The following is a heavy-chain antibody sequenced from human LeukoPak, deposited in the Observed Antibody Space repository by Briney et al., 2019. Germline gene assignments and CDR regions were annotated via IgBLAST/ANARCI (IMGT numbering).Heavy chain of an antibody. V-gene: IGHV3-7*01. CDR1: GFTFNTYW. CDR2: IKQDGNEK. CDR3: AREVSSSFDY. D-gene: IGHD6-13*01. Sequence: PGGSLRLSCAASGFTFNTYWMSWVRQAPGKGLEWVANIKQDGNEKHYVDSVEGRFTISRDNAKNSLHLQMNSLRAEDTAVYYCAREVSSSFDYWGQGTLVTVSS. J-gene: IGHJ4*02.